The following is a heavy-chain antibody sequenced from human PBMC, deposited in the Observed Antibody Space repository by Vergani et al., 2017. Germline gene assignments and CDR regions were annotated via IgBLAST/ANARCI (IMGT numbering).Heavy chain of an antibody. V-gene: IGHV7-4-1*02. J-gene: IGHJ5*02. Sequence: QVQLVQSGAEVKKPGSSVKVSCKASGGTFSSYAMNWVRQAPGQGLEWMGWINTNTGNPTYAQGFTGRVVFSLDTSVSTAYLQSSSLKAEDTAVYYCARTRYNWNADNWFDPWGQGTLVTVSS. CDR3: ARTRYNWNADNWFDP. CDR2: INTNTGNP. CDR1: GGTFSSYA. D-gene: IGHD1-1*01.